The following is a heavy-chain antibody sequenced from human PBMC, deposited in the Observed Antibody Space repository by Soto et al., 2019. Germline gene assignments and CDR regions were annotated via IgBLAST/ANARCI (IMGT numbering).Heavy chain of an antibody. J-gene: IGHJ5*02. Sequence: ASVKVSCKAPGDTFTSYYLNWVRQAPGQGLEWMGVINPHGGSTKYAQKFQGRITMTRDTSRSTVYMELSSLRSDDTAIHYCARSSGGNFGIIIEGSNWFDPWGQGTLVTVSS. V-gene: IGHV1-46*01. CDR3: ARSSGGNFGIIIEGSNWFDP. D-gene: IGHD3-3*01. CDR2: INPHGGST. CDR1: GDTFTSYY.